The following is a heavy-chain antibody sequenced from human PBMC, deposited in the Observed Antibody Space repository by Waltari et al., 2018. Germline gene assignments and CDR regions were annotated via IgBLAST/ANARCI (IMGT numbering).Heavy chain of an antibody. CDR2: INPNSGGT. J-gene: IGHJ4*02. Sequence: QVQLVQSGAEVKKPGASVKVSCKASGYTFTGYYMHWVRQAPGHGLEWIGWINPNSGGTNYAQKFQGRVTMTRDTSISPAYMELSRLRSDDTAVYYCARDLGTYSGYDGEYWGQGTLVTVSS. CDR3: ARDLGTYSGYDGEY. V-gene: IGHV1-2*02. D-gene: IGHD5-12*01. CDR1: GYTFTGYY.